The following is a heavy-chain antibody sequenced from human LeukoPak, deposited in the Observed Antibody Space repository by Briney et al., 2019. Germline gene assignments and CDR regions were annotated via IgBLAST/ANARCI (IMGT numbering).Heavy chain of an antibody. V-gene: IGHV3-30*02. Sequence: GGSLRLSCGASGFIFDTHDMHWVRQAPGKGLEWVAFIRSDGYHTYYADSVKGRFTITRDNYKNTLYLQMNSLRLDDMGVYYCAKPSGSGVDYWGRGTRVTASS. D-gene: IGHD1-26*01. CDR2: IRSDGYHT. CDR3: AKPSGSGVDY. J-gene: IGHJ4*02. CDR1: GFIFDTHD.